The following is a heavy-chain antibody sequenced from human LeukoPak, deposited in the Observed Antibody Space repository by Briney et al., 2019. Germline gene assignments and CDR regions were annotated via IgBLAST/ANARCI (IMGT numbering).Heavy chain of an antibody. D-gene: IGHD3-3*01. Sequence: SQTLSLTCTVSGGSISSGSYYWRWIRQPAGKGLEWIERIYTSGSINYNPSLKSRVTISVDTSKNQFSLKLSSVTAADTAVYYCARATEGYDFWSGYYNYFDYWGQGTLVTVSS. CDR2: IYTSGSI. CDR3: ARATEGYDFWSGYYNYFDY. CDR1: GGSISSGSYY. V-gene: IGHV4-61*02. J-gene: IGHJ4*02.